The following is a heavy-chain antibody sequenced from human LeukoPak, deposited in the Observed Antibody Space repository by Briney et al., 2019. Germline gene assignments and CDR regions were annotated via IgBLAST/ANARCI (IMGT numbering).Heavy chain of an antibody. Sequence: GGSLRLSCAASGFTFSSYGMHWVRQAPGKGLEWVAVIWYDGSNKYYADSVKGRFTISRDNSKNTLYLQMNSLRAEDTAVYYCARAGYCGGDCYFGYWGQGTLVTVSS. D-gene: IGHD2-21*02. V-gene: IGHV3-33*01. CDR2: IWYDGSNK. J-gene: IGHJ4*02. CDR1: GFTFSSYG. CDR3: ARAGYCGGDCYFGY.